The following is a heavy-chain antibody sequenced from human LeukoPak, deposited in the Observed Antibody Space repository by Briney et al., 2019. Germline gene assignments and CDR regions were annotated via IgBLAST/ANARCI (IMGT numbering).Heavy chain of an antibody. CDR3: ASRYSGSYGPFDY. Sequence: KPSETLSLTCTVSGGSISSYYWSWIRQPPGKGLGWIGYIYYSGSTNYNPSLKSRVTISVDTSKNQFSLKLSSVTAADTAVYYCASRYSGSYGPFDYWGQGTLVTVSS. CDR2: IYYSGST. V-gene: IGHV4-59*01. D-gene: IGHD1-26*01. J-gene: IGHJ4*02. CDR1: GGSISSYY.